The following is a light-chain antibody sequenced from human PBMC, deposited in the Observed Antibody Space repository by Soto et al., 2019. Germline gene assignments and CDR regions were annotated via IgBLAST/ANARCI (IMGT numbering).Light chain of an antibody. CDR1: QSLLYRSDNKNY. J-gene: IGKJ2*01. Sequence: DIVMTQSPDSLAVSLGERATINCKSSQSLLYRSDNKNYLAWYQHKPGQPPKLLIYWASTRESGVPDRFSGSGSGTDFTLTISSLQAEDVAVYYCQQYYSIPYTFGQGTKLEIK. CDR3: QQYYSIPYT. CDR2: WAS. V-gene: IGKV4-1*01.